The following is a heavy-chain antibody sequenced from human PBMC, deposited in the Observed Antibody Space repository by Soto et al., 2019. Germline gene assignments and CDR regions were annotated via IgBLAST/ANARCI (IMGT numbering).Heavy chain of an antibody. J-gene: IGHJ6*02. V-gene: IGHV3-30*18. CDR2: TSYDGTYT. Sequence: QVHLVESGGGVVQPGRSLRLSCAASGFTFNIFAMHWVRQAPGKGLEWVATTSYDGTYTFYAGSVEGRFTISRDDSNDTLFLLLSGLRPEDTAVYYCTKYRQPLAFGYGLDVWGQGTTVTVSS. CDR3: TKYRQPLAFGYGLDV. D-gene: IGHD3-16*02. CDR1: GFTFNIFA.